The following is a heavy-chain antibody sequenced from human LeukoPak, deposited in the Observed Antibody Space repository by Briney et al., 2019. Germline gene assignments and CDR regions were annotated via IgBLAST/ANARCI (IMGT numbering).Heavy chain of an antibody. CDR2: INPNSGGT. J-gene: IGHJ4*02. Sequence: ASVKVSCKASGYSFSDYYIHWVRQAPGQGLEWMGWINPNSGGTHYAQKFQGRVTMTRDTSITTVYMEPSRLRSDDTAVYYCAKWGTYYYDSSGDLGLDYWGQGTLVTVSS. CDR3: AKWGTYYYDSSGDLGLDY. D-gene: IGHD3-22*01. V-gene: IGHV1-2*02. CDR1: GYSFSDYY.